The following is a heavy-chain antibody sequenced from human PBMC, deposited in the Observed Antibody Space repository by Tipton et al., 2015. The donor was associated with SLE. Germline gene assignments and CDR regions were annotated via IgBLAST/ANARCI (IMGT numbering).Heavy chain of an antibody. V-gene: IGHV4-39*01. CDR1: GGSISSSSYY. J-gene: IGHJ3*02. CDR3: ARFSSWLDAFDI. CDR2: IYYSGST. D-gene: IGHD6-13*01. Sequence: TLSLTCTVSGGSISSSSYYWGWIRQPPGKGLEWIGSIYYSGSTYYNPSLKSRVTISVDTSKNQFSLKLSSVTAADTAVYYCARFSSWLDAFDIWGQGTMVTVSS.